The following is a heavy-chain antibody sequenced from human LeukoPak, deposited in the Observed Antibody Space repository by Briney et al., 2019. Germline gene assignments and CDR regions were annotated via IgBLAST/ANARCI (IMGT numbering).Heavy chain of an antibody. J-gene: IGHJ6*02. Sequence: GGSLRLSCAASGFTFSNYAMSWVRQAPGKGLEWVSAISGSGGTTYYADSVKGRFTISRDNADNTLYLHMNSLRADDTAVYYCARGELGWFGGGDMDVWGQGTTVTVSS. CDR1: GFTFSNYA. D-gene: IGHD3-10*01. CDR3: ARGELGWFGGGDMDV. V-gene: IGHV3-23*01. CDR2: ISGSGGTT.